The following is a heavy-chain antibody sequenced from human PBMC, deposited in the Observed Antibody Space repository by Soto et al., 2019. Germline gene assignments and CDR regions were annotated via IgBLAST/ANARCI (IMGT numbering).Heavy chain of an antibody. J-gene: IGHJ6*02. CDR2: IYHSGST. D-gene: IGHD6-19*01. CDR1: GGSISSSNW. CDR3: ARVGIAVAMPEGYYYYYGMDV. V-gene: IGHV4-4*02. Sequence: QVQLQESGPGLVKPSGTLSLTCAVSGGSISSSNWWRWVRQPPGKGLEWIGEIYHSGSTNYNPSLKSRFTISVDKSKNQFSLKLSSVTAADTAVYYCARVGIAVAMPEGYYYYYGMDVWGQGTTVTVSS.